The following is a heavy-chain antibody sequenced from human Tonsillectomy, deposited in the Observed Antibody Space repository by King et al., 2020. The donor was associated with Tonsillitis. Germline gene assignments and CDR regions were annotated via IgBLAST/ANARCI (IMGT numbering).Heavy chain of an antibody. D-gene: IGHD2-2*01. Sequence: VQLVESGGGLVKPGGSLRLSCAASGFTFSNAWMSWVRQAPGKGLEWVGRIKSKTDGGTTDYAAPVKGRFTISRDDSKNTLYLQKNSLKTEDTAVYYCTTHYCSSTSCYRLKLDYWGQGTLVTVSS. V-gene: IGHV3-15*01. CDR2: IKSKTDGGTT. J-gene: IGHJ4*02. CDR3: TTHYCSSTSCYRLKLDY. CDR1: GFTFSNAW.